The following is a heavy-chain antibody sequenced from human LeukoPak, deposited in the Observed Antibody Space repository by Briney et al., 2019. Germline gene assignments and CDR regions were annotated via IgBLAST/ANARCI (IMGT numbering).Heavy chain of an antibody. D-gene: IGHD6-6*01. CDR2: IKQDGSEK. CDR3: ASATSSSEFTY. V-gene: IGHV3-7*01. CDR1: GFTFSSYW. J-gene: IGHJ4*02. Sequence: PGGSLRLSCAASGFTFSSYWMSLVRQAPGKGLEWVANIKQDGSEKYYVDSVKGRFTISRDNAKNSLYLQMNSLRAEDTAVYYCASATSSSEFTYWGQGTLVTVSS.